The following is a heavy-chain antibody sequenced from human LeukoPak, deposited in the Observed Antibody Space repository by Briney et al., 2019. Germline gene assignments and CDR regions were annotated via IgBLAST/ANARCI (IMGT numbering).Heavy chain of an antibody. Sequence: PGGSLRLSCAASGSTFSNAWMSWVRQAPGKGLEWVGRIKSKTDGGTTDYAAPVKGRFTISRDDSKNTLYLQMNSLKTEDTAVYYCTTDRAGYSGYDRRVDYWGQGTLVTVSS. CDR3: TTDRAGYSGYDRRVDY. V-gene: IGHV3-15*01. D-gene: IGHD5-12*01. CDR1: GSTFSNAW. J-gene: IGHJ4*02. CDR2: IKSKTDGGTT.